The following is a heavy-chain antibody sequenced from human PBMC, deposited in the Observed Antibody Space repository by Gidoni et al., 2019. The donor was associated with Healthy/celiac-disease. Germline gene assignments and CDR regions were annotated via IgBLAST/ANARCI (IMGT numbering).Heavy chain of an antibody. J-gene: IGHJ4*02. Sequence: QTLRKGLEWIGYIYYSGSTNYNPSLKSRVTISVDTSKNQFSLKLSSVTAADTAVYYCARGSGAGIAAGIPIDYWGQGTLVTVSS. D-gene: IGHD6-13*01. CDR2: IYYSGST. V-gene: IGHV4-59*01. CDR3: ARGSGAGIAAGIPIDY.